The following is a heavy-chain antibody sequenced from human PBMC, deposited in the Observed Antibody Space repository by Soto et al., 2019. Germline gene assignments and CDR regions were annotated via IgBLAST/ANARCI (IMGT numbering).Heavy chain of an antibody. CDR3: AGRSSLASVQVYFGEISNYNWFDP. CDR1: NGSISSAIYY. CDR2: IYHSGST. V-gene: IGHV4-39*01. Sequence: SETLSLTCTVSNGSISSAIYYWGWIRQPPGKGLEWIGSIYHSGSTYYNPSLQGRVTISVDTSKNQFSLKLSSVTAADTAVYFCAGRSSLASVQVYFGEISNYNWFDPWGQGTLVTVSS. J-gene: IGHJ5*02. D-gene: IGHD3-10*01.